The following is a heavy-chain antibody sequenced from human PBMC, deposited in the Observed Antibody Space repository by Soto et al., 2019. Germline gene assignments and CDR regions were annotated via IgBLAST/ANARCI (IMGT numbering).Heavy chain of an antibody. V-gene: IGHV4-39*01. CDR3: AGLLLWFGEKDV. CDR1: GGSISSSSYY. J-gene: IGHJ6*04. CDR2: IYYSGST. D-gene: IGHD3-10*01. Sequence: QLQLQESGPGLVKPSETLSLTCTVSGGSISSSSYYWGWIRQPPGKGLEWIGSIYYSGSTYYNRSLKSRVTISVDTPKNQCSLKLSSVTAADTAVYYCAGLLLWFGEKDVWGKGTTVTVSS.